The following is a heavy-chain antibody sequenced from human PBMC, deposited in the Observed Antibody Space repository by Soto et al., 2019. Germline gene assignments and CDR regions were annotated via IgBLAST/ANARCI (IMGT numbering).Heavy chain of an antibody. Sequence: PGGSLRLSCAASGFTFSSYGMHWVRQAPGKGLEWVAVIWYDGSNKYYADSVKGRFTISRDNSKNTLYLQMNSLRAEDTAVYYCARDPAYSNYVYYYYYGMDVWGQGTTVTVSS. CDR1: GFTFSSYG. D-gene: IGHD4-4*01. CDR2: IWYDGSNK. CDR3: ARDPAYSNYVYYYYYGMDV. V-gene: IGHV3-33*01. J-gene: IGHJ6*02.